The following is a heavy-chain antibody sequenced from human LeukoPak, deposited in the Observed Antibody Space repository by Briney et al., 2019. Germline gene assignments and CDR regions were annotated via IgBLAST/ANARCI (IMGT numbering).Heavy chain of an antibody. CDR1: GYTFTGYY. D-gene: IGHD3-10*01. V-gene: IGHV1-2*02. Sequence: ASVKVSCKASGYTFTGYYMHWVRQAPGQGLEWMGWINPNSGGTNYAQKFQGRVTMTRDTSISTAYMELSRLRSDDTAVYYCARPRGPYEAYFQHWGQGTLVTVSS. CDR3: ARPRGPYEAYFQH. CDR2: INPNSGGT. J-gene: IGHJ1*01.